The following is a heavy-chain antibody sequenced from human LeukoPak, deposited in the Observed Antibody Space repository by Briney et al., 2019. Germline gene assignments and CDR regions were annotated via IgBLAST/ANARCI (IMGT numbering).Heavy chain of an antibody. CDR3: ARERGRPIFGVVKHWFDP. Sequence: SETLSLTCAVYGGSFSGYYWSWIRQPPGKGLEWIGAINHSGSTNYNPSLKSRVTISLDTSKNLFSLKLSSVTAADTAVYYCARERGRPIFGVVKHWFDPWGQGNLVTVSS. CDR2: INHSGST. D-gene: IGHD3-3*01. V-gene: IGHV4-34*01. CDR1: GGSFSGYY. J-gene: IGHJ5*02.